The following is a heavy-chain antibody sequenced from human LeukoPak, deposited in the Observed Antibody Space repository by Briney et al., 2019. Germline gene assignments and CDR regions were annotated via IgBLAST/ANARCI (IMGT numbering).Heavy chain of an antibody. V-gene: IGHV3-21*01. D-gene: IGHD2-2*01. CDR2: ISSSSSHI. CDR1: GFTFSSYS. Sequence: GGSLRLSCAASGFTFSSYSMKWVRQAPGKGLGWVSSISSSSSHIYYADSVKGRFTISRDNAKNSLYLQMNSLRAEDTAVYYCARGGCSSASCAFDYWGQGTLVTVSS. CDR3: ARGGCSSASCAFDY. J-gene: IGHJ4*02.